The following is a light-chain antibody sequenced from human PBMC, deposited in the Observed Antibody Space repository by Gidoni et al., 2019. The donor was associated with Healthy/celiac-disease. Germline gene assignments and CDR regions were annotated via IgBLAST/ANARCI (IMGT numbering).Light chain of an antibody. CDR2: AAS. CDR3: QQYYSYPLT. V-gene: IGKV1-8*01. J-gene: IGKJ4*01. Sequence: IRMTQSPSSFAASTGDRVTITCRACQGISSYLAWYQQKPGKAPKLLIYAASTLQSGVPSRFSGSGSGTDFTLTISCLQSEDFATYYCQQYYSYPLTFGGGTKVEIK. CDR1: QGISSY.